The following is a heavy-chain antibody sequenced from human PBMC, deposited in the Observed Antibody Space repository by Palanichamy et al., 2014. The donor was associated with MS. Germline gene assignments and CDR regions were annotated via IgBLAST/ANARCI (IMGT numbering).Heavy chain of an antibody. D-gene: IGHD3-9*01. CDR1: GYTFITYG. Sequence: QVHLVQSEAEVRKPGASVKVSCKASGYTFITYGISWLRQAPGQGLEWMGWISPYNGDTSYAQKFQGRVTMTTDTSTTTAYVELRSLRSDDTAVYYCVRTSYNIVTGYYPDWGQGTLVTVSS. CDR2: ISPYNGDT. CDR3: VRTSYNIVTGYYPD. J-gene: IGHJ4*02. V-gene: IGHV1-18*01.